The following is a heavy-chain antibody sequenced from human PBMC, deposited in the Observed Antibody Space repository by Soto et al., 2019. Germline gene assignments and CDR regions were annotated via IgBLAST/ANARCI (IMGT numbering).Heavy chain of an antibody. V-gene: IGHV4-31*03. CDR3: ARDNGYGHFDS. Sequence: TLSLTGTVSVPSFSSGRSYWSWIRQHPGKGLEWIGYIFYSGSTYYHPSLKSRVNISADTSKNQFSLRLTSVTPADTAVYYCARDNGYGHFDSWGQGTLVTVPS. CDR2: IFYSGST. D-gene: IGHD5-12*01. CDR1: VPSFSSGRSY. J-gene: IGHJ4*02.